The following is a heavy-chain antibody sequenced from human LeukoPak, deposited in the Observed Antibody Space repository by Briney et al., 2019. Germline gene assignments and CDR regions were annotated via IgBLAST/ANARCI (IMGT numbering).Heavy chain of an antibody. Sequence: ASVKVSCKASGYTFTSYDINWVRQATGQGLEWMGWMNPNSGNTGYAQKFQGRVTMTRNTSISTAYMELSSLRSEDTAVHYCARARITMVRGVIGYYYYYMDVWGKGTTVTVSS. CDR2: MNPNSGNT. CDR3: ARARITMVRGVIGYYYYYMDV. CDR1: GYTFTSYD. J-gene: IGHJ6*03. D-gene: IGHD3-10*01. V-gene: IGHV1-8*01.